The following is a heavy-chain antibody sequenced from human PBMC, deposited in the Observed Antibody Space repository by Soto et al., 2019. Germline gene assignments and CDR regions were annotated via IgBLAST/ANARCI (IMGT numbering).Heavy chain of an antibody. D-gene: IGHD6-19*01. J-gene: IGHJ3*02. Sequence: ASVKVSCKASGGTFSSYAISWVRQAPGQGLEWMGGIIPIFGTANYAQKFQGRVTITADESTSTAYMELSSLRSEDTAVYYCARGCSSGWYTVAFDIWGQGTMVTVS. CDR2: IIPIFGTA. V-gene: IGHV1-69*13. CDR1: GGTFSSYA. CDR3: ARGCSSGWYTVAFDI.